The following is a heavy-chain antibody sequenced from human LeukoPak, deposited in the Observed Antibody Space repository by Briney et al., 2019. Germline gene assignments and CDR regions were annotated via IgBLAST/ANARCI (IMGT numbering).Heavy chain of an antibody. CDR3: ARLVAGRNFDY. D-gene: IGHD6-19*01. CDR1: GGAFSGYY. J-gene: IGHJ4*02. CDR2: IIHTGIT. V-gene: IGHV4-34*12. Sequence: SETLSLTCAVYGGAFSGYYWSWIRQPPGKGLEWIGEIIHTGITNYNPSLESRVTISKDTSKNQFSLKPTSVTAADTSVYYCARLVAGRNFDYWGQGTLVTVSS.